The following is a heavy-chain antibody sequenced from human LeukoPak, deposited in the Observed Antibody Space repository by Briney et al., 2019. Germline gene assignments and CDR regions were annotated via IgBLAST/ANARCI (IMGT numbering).Heavy chain of an antibody. CDR3: ARDGGSAMPFDY. CDR2: IRQDGSDK. Sequence: GGSLRLSCATSGFSFSTYWMSWVRQAPGKGLEWVANIRQDGSDKYYVDSVKGRFTISRDNAKNSLYLQMNSLRAEDTAVYYCARDGGSAMPFDYWGQGTLVTVSS. J-gene: IGHJ4*02. CDR1: GFSFSTYW. V-gene: IGHV3-7*01. D-gene: IGHD2-2*01.